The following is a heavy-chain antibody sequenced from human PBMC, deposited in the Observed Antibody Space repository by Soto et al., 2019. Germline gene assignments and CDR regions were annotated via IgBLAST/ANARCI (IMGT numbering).Heavy chain of an antibody. V-gene: IGHV4-61*08. CDR1: GGSGRSRGYY. CDR3: ARGISSIRQSWFDP. Sequence: PSQTLSVTCSVSGGSGRSRGYYWSWIRQPPGKGLEWIGDIYYSGSTNYNPSLKIRVTISVDAAKNHFSLKLSSVTAADTVVSYCARGISSIRQSWFDPWGQGSLVTVSS. J-gene: IGHJ5*02. D-gene: IGHD6-13*01. CDR2: IYYSGST.